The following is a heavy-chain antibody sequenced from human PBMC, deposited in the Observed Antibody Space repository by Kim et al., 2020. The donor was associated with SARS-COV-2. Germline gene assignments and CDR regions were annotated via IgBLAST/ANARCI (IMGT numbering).Heavy chain of an antibody. J-gene: IGHJ6*02. CDR3: ARLWGKGLRGSNGMDV. D-gene: IGHD5-12*01. CDR2: IDPSDSYT. Sequence: GESLKISCKGSGYSFTSYWISWVRQMPGKGLEWMGRIDPSDSYTNYSPSFQGHVTISADKSISTAYLQWSSLKASDTAMYYCARLWGKGLRGSNGMDVWGQGTTVTVSS. V-gene: IGHV5-10-1*01. CDR1: GYSFTSYW.